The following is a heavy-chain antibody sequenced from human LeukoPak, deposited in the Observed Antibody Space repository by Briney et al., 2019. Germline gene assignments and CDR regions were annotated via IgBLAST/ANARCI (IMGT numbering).Heavy chain of an antibody. D-gene: IGHD3-22*01. V-gene: IGHV4-59*01. Sequence: PSETLSLTCTVSGGSISSYYWSWIRQPPGKGLEWIGYIYYSGSTNYNPSLESRVTISVDTSKNQFSLKLSSVTAADTAVYYRARGRGYYDSSGYFHWGQGTLVTVSS. CDR1: GGSISSYY. CDR3: ARGRGYYDSSGYFH. CDR2: IYYSGST. J-gene: IGHJ4*02.